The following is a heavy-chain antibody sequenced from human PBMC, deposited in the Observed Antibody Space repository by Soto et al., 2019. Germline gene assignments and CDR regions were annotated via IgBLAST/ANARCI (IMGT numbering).Heavy chain of an antibody. J-gene: IGHJ6*02. V-gene: IGHV5-51*01. CDR3: ARLATYDSSGYYYYYYGMDV. D-gene: IGHD3-22*01. CDR2: IYPGDSDT. Sequence: PGESPKISCKGSGYSFTSYWIGWVRQMPGKGLEWIGIIYPGDSDTRHSPSFQGQVTISADKSISTAYLQWSSLKASDTAMYYCARLATYDSSGYYYYYYGMDVWGQGTTVTVSS. CDR1: GYSFTSYW.